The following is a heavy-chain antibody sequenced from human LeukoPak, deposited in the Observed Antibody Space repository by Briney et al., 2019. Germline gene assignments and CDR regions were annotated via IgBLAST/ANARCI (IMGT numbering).Heavy chain of an antibody. J-gene: IGHJ4*02. CDR1: GYSFTSHY. Sequence: ASVKVSCKASGYSFTSHYMHWVRQAPGQGLEWMGIINPSGDSASYAQKFQGRVTMTRDTSTSTVYMELSSLRSGDTAVYYCARKYSSSWYSRLNLSPYFDYWGQGTLVTVSS. D-gene: IGHD6-13*01. V-gene: IGHV1-46*01. CDR3: ARKYSSSWYSRLNLSPYFDY. CDR2: INPSGDSA.